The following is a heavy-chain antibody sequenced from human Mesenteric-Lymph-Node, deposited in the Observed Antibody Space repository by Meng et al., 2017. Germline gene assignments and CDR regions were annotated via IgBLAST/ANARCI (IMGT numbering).Heavy chain of an antibody. CDR1: GFTFSSYA. Sequence: GESLKISCAASGFTFSSYAMSWVRQAPGKGLEWVSAISGSGGSTYYADSVKGRFTISRDNSKNTLYLQMNSLRAEDTAVYYCASGYCSGGSCWGQGTLVTVSS. CDR2: ISGSGGST. V-gene: IGHV3-23*01. J-gene: IGHJ4*02. D-gene: IGHD2-15*01. CDR3: ASGYCSGGSC.